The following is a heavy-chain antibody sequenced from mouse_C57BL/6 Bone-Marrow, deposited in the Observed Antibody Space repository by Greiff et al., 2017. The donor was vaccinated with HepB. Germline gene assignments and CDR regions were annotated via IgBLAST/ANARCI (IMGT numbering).Heavy chain of an antibody. D-gene: IGHD1-1*01. CDR1: GYSITSGYY. CDR3: ARSPLYYGSSSYWYFDV. J-gene: IGHJ1*03. V-gene: IGHV3-6*01. Sequence: ESGPGLVKPSQSLSLTCSVTGYSITSGYYWNWIRQFPGNKLEWMGYISYDGSNNYNPSLKNRISITRDTSKNQFFLKLNSVTTEDTATYYCARSPLYYGSSSYWYFDVWGTGTTVTVSS. CDR2: ISYDGSN.